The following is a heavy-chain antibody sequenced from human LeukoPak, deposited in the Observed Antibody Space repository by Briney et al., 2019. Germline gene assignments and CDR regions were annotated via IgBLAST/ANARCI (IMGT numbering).Heavy chain of an antibody. CDR3: ARAPGYSYAYYFDY. CDR1: GGSISSSSYY. D-gene: IGHD5-18*01. V-gene: IGHV4-39*07. J-gene: IGHJ4*02. Sequence: SSETLSLTCTVSGGSISSSSYYWGWIRQPPGKGLEWIGSIYYSGSTYYNPSLKSRVTISVDTSKNQFSLKLSSVTAADTAVYYCARAPGYSYAYYFDYWGQGTLVTVSS. CDR2: IYYSGST.